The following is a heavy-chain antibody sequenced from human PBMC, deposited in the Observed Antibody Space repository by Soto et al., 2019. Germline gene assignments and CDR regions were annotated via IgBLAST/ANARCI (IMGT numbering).Heavy chain of an antibody. CDR2: INPSGGST. V-gene: IGHV1-46*03. D-gene: IGHD6-13*01. J-gene: IGHJ4*02. Sequence: ASVKVSCTASGYTFTSYYMHWVRQAPGQGLEWMGIINPSGGSTSYAQKFQGRVTMTRDTSTSTVYMELSSLRSEDTAVYYCARSERIAAAGHYYFDYWGQGTLVTVSS. CDR1: GYTFTSYY. CDR3: ARSERIAAAGHYYFDY.